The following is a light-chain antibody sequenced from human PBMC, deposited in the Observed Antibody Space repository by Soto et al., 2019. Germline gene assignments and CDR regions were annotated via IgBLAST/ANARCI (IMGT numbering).Light chain of an antibody. CDR1: SSDVGSSNL. CDR2: EGS. Sequence: QAASVSGSPGQSITISCTGTSSDVGSSNLVSWYQQHPGKAPKLMIYEGSKRPSGVSDRFSGSKTGNTASLTISGLQAEDEGDYYCCSYAGSSTWVFGGGTKLTVL. J-gene: IGLJ3*02. CDR3: CSYAGSSTWV. V-gene: IGLV2-23*01.